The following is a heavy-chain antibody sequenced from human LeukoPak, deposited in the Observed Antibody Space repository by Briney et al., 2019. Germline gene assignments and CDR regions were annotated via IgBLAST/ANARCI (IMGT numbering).Heavy chain of an antibody. CDR1: GGTFXSYA. D-gene: IGHD3-22*01. CDR3: ARDLTSYYYDNNGAFDF. V-gene: IGHV1-69*10. J-gene: IGHJ4*02. CDR2: IIPILDTP. Sequence: SVSVSCKASGGTFXSYAINWVRQAPGQGLEWMGGIIPILDTPNYAQKFQGRVTITADKSTSTAYMELSSLRSEDRAVYYCARDLTSYYYDNNGAFDFWGQGTLVTVSS.